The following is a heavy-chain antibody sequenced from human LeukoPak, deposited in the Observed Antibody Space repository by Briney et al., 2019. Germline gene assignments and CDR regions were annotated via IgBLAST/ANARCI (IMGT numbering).Heavy chain of an antibody. CDR2: IYYSGST. Sequence: SETLSLTCTVSGGSISSGGYYWSWIRQHPGNGLEWIGYIYYSGSTYYNPSLKSRVTISVDTSKNQFSLKLSSVTAADTAVYYCARDRGDINHFDYWGQGTLVTVSS. J-gene: IGHJ4*02. CDR3: ARDRGDINHFDY. V-gene: IGHV4-31*03. CDR1: GGSISSGGYY. D-gene: IGHD3-10*01.